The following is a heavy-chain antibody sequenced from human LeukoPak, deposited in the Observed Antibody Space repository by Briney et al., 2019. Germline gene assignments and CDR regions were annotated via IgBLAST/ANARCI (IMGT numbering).Heavy chain of an antibody. CDR1: GDSISTGGFY. J-gene: IGHJ4*02. CDR2: MHNRGSS. D-gene: IGHD3-10*01. Sequence: PSQTLSLTCTVSGDSISTGGFYWTWLRQHPGKGLEWIAYMHNRGSSYYNPSLQGRVAISIDASRNQFSLTLSSVTAADTAVFYCARFLFRGVGGYYFDYWGQGTLVTVSS. CDR3: ARFLFRGVGGYYFDY. V-gene: IGHV4-31*03.